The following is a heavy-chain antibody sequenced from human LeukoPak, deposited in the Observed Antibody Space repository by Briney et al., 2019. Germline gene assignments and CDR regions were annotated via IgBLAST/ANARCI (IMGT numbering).Heavy chain of an antibody. J-gene: IGHJ4*02. D-gene: IGHD2-2*01. CDR2: IYTSGST. CDR1: GGSISSYY. V-gene: IGHV4-4*07. Sequence: KPSETLSLTCTVSGGSISSYYWSWIRQPAGKGLEWIGRIYTSGSTNYNPSLKSRVTMSVDTSKNQFSLKLSSVTAADTAVYYCASLAPGTMPLPFHDYWGQGTLVTVSS. CDR3: ASLAPGTMPLPFHDY.